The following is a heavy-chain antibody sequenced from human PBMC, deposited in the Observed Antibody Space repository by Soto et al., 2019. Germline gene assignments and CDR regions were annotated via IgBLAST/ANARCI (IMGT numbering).Heavy chain of an antibody. D-gene: IGHD3-10*01. Sequence: QITLKESGPTLVKPTHTLTLTCTFPGFSLSTSGMGVAWIRQPPEKALEWLAVIYWTDDKRYSPSLKSRLTITKDTSKNQVVLTMTDMDPVDTATYYCAHRKSTYYGSENTYSYGMDVWGQGTTVTVSS. J-gene: IGHJ6*02. CDR1: GFSLSTSGMG. CDR2: IYWTDDK. CDR3: AHRKSTYYGSENTYSYGMDV. V-gene: IGHV2-5*01.